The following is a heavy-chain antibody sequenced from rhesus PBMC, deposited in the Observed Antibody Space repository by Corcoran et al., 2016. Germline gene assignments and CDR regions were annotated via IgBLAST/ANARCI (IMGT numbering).Heavy chain of an antibody. Sequence: QVQLQESGPGLVKPSETLSLTCAVSGGSISDDYYWSWIRQPPGKGLEWIGYIYGSSGNTNYNPSLKNRVTISIDTSQNQFSLKLSAVTAADTAWYYCASLIAAAYFDYWGQGVLVTVSS. D-gene: IGHD6-25*01. CDR1: GGSISDDYY. CDR3: ASLIAAAYFDY. J-gene: IGHJ4*01. CDR2: IYGSSGNT. V-gene: IGHV4-106*01.